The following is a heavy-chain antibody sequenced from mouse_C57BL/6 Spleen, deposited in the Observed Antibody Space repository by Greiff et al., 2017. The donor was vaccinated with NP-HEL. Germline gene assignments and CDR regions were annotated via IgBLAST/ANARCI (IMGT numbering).Heavy chain of an antibody. CDR2: IDPSDSYT. Sequence: VQLQQPGAELVRPGTSVKLSCKASGYTFTSYWMHWVKQRPGQGLEWIGVIDPSDSYTNYNQKFKGKATLTVDTSSSTAYMQLSSLTSEDSAVYYCARWDGDWGQGTTLTVSS. J-gene: IGHJ2*01. CDR1: GYTFTSYW. D-gene: IGHD4-1*01. CDR3: ARWDGD. V-gene: IGHV1-59*01.